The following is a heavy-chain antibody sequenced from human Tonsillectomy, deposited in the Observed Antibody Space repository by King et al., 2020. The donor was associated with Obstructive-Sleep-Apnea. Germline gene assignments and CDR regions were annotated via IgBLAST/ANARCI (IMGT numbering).Heavy chain of an antibody. CDR3: AIGYGSGWLDFDH. CDR1: GFTLTNYA. J-gene: IGHJ5*02. V-gene: IGHV3-64*01. CDR2: ISSNGDVT. Sequence: VQLVESGGGLVQPGGSLRLSCEASGFTLTNYAMHWVRQAPGKGLESGSTISSNGDVTYYANYVRGRFTISRDNSKNTLYLQMASLRPEDTALYYCAIGYGSGWLDFDHWGQGSLVTVSS. D-gene: IGHD6-19*01.